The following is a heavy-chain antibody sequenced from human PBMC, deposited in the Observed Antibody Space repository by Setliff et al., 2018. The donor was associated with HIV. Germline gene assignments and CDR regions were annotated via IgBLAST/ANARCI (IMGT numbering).Heavy chain of an antibody. Sequence: SETLSLTCTVSGGSSSSSSFYWGWIRQPPGKGLEWIGNIYRSGSTYYNPSLRGRVTISVDTSKNQFYLNLNSVTDADTALYYCARHKDSDYVWGSYRPDGFDIWGQGTTVTVSS. J-gene: IGHJ3*02. D-gene: IGHD3-16*02. CDR3: ARHKDSDYVWGSYRPDGFDI. V-gene: IGHV4-39*01. CDR1: GGSSSSSSFY. CDR2: IYRSGST.